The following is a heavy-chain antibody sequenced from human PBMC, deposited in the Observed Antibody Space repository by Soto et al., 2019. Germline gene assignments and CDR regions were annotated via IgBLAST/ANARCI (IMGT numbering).Heavy chain of an antibody. CDR2: ISFDGTAK. D-gene: IGHD1-1*01. J-gene: IGHJ5*02. CDR1: GFTFKRYG. CDR3: ATGRSTRFDP. V-gene: IGHV3-30*03. Sequence: QGLLVEYGARVVQPGRSLRLSCVASGFTFKRYGMHWVRQAPGKGLEWVAEISFDGTAKYYAESVKGRFTVSRDNGNNTLHLEMNSLGAKDTAVYFCATGRSTRFDPWGQGTLVTVSS.